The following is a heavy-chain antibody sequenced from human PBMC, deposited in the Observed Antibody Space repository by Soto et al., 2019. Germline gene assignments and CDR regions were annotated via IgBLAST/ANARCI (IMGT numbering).Heavy chain of an antibody. V-gene: IGHV3-7*01. CDR2: VKQDGSEE. D-gene: IGHD5-18*01. J-gene: IGHJ4*02. Sequence: EVQLVESGGGLVQPGGSLRLSCAASGYSISTYWMSWVLQAPGKGLEWVANVKQDGSEEYYVDSVKGRFTISRDNAKNSLYLQKNSVRAADTAVYYCAALDTAMVKTAGYWGQGTLVTVSS. CDR3: AALDTAMVKTAGY. CDR1: GYSISTYW.